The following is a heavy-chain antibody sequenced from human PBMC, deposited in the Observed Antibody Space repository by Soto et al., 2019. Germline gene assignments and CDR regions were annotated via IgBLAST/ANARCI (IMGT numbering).Heavy chain of an antibody. CDR2: IYYTGST. V-gene: IGHV4-39*01. CDR3: ARRGCSGDTCFFDY. Sequence: TSETLSLTCTVSGDSISSSSQYWAWIRQPPGKALEWIGSIYYTGSTYYNPSLKNRVTISVDASKNQFSLKLTSVTAADTAVHYCARRGCSGDTCFFDYWGHGTLVTVSS. CDR1: GDSISSSSQY. J-gene: IGHJ4*01. D-gene: IGHD2-15*01.